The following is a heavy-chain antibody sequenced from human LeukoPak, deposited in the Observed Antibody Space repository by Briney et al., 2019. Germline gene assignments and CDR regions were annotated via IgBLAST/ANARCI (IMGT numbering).Heavy chain of an antibody. J-gene: IGHJ4*02. Sequence: GGSLRLSCTASGFTFNNYGMHWVRQAPGKGLEWVAVISYDGSNKYYADSVKGRFTISRDNSRDTLYLQMNSLRLEDTAMYYCARDPFSRTRSRPQFWGQGTLVTVSS. CDR2: ISYDGSNK. CDR1: GFTFNNYG. V-gene: IGHV3-30*03. CDR3: ARDPFSRTRSRPQF. D-gene: IGHD2-2*01.